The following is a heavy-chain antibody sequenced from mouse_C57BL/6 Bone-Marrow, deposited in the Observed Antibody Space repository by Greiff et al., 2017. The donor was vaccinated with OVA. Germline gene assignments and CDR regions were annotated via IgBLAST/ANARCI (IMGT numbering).Heavy chain of an antibody. CDR2: ISSGNSTI. V-gene: IGHV5-17*01. J-gene: IGHJ3*01. D-gene: IGHD2-2*01. Sequence: EVQVVESGGGLVKPGGSLKLSCAASGFTFSDYGMHWVRQAPEKGLEWVAYISSGNSTIYYADTVKGRFTISRDNAKNTLFLQMTSLRSEDTAMYYCARPGYAWFAYWGQGTLVTVSA. CDR3: ARPGYAWFAY. CDR1: GFTFSDYG.